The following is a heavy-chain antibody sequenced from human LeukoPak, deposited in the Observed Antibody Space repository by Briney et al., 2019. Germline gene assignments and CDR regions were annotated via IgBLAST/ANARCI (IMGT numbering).Heavy chain of an antibody. Sequence: GESLRLSCAASGFTFSSYSMNWVRQAPGKGLEWVGRIKSKTDGGTTDYAAPVKGRFTISRDDSKNTLYLQMNSLKTEDTAVYYCTTVGSSGRWLHSDAFDIWGQGTMVTVSS. CDR2: IKSKTDGGTT. D-gene: IGHD5-24*01. V-gene: IGHV3-15*01. J-gene: IGHJ3*02. CDR1: GFTFSSYS. CDR3: TTVGSSGRWLHSDAFDI.